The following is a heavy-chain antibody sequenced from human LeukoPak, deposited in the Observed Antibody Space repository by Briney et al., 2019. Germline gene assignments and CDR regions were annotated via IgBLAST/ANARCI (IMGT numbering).Heavy chain of an antibody. CDR3: AKEKHYYGSGRAGMDV. CDR1: GFTFSSYA. Sequence: AGGSLRLSCAASGFTFSSYAMSWVRQAPGKGLEWVSAISGSGGSTYYADSVKGRFTISRDNPKNTLYLQMNSLRAEDTAVYYCAKEKHYYGSGRAGMDVWGQGTTVTVSS. J-gene: IGHJ6*02. V-gene: IGHV3-23*01. D-gene: IGHD3-10*01. CDR2: ISGSGGST.